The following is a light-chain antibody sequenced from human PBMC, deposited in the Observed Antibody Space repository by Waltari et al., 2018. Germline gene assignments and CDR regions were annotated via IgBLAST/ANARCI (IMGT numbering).Light chain of an antibody. Sequence: QSALPQPRSVSGSPGQSVTIPCPGTSSDVGSSHYVSWYQQHPGKAPKLIIYDVSQRLSGVPDRFSGSKSGNTASLTISGLEADDEADYFCTSYAGAYTVFGGGTKLTVL. CDR2: DVS. J-gene: IGLJ2*01. V-gene: IGLV2-11*01. CDR1: SSDVGSSHY. CDR3: TSYAGAYTV.